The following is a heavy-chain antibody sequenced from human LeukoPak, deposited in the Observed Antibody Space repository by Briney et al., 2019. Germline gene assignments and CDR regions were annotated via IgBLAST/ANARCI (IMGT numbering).Heavy chain of an antibody. CDR3: ARDRTTPEGYFDY. Sequence: GGSLSLSCAASWFTVSSNYMSWVRQAPGKGLEWLSVIYSGGSTYYADAVKGRFTISRDNYKNTLYLQMNSMRAEDTAVYYCARDRTTPEGYFDYWGQGTLVTVSS. J-gene: IGHJ4*02. V-gene: IGHV3-53*01. CDR1: WFTVSSNY. CDR2: IYSGGST. D-gene: IGHD4-17*01.